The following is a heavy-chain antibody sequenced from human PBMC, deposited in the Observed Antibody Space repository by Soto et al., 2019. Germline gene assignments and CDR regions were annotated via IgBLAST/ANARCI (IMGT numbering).Heavy chain of an antibody. Sequence: QEQLVQSGAEVKKPGASVKVSCKASGYIFPNYYVYWVRQASGQGLEWIGVINPRSGNPTYAQQLQGRVTLTRDTSTSTVNMELSSLRSEDTAVYYCARASLTTATEHYGMDVWGQGTSVTVSS. V-gene: IGHV1-46*01. D-gene: IGHD6-25*01. CDR2: INPRSGNP. CDR1: GYIFPNYY. CDR3: ARASLTTATEHYGMDV. J-gene: IGHJ6*02.